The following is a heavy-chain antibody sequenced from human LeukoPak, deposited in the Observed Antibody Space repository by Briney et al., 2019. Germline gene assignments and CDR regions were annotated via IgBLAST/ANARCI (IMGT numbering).Heavy chain of an antibody. CDR2: INHSGST. CDR1: GGSFSGYY. D-gene: IGHD3-10*01. Sequence: SETLSLTCAVYGGSFSGYYWSWIRQPPGKGLEWIGEINHSGSTNYNPSLKSRVTISVDTSKNQFSLKLSSVTAADTAVYYCASRLTASGTPFDYWGQGTLVTVSS. V-gene: IGHV4-34*01. CDR3: ASRLTASGTPFDY. J-gene: IGHJ4*02.